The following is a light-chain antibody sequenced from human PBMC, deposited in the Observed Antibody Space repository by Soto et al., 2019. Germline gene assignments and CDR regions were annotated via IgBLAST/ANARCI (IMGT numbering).Light chain of an antibody. CDR2: YYSDSDK. V-gene: IGLV5-37*01. CDR1: SDINVGSYN. Sequence: QPVLTQPPSSSASPGESASLTCTLPSDINVGSYNIYWYQQKPGSPPRYLLYYYSDSDKGQGSEVPSRFSGSKDASANTGILLIYGLQSEDEDDYSWMIWQSNAFGTGTKVNVL. J-gene: IGLJ1*01. CDR3: MIWQSNA.